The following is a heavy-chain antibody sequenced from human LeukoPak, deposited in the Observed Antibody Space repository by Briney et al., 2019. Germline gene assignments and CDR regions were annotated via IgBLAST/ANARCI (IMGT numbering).Heavy chain of an antibody. CDR1: GGSFSGYY. J-gene: IGHJ4*02. D-gene: IGHD6-13*01. V-gene: IGHV4-34*01. CDR3: ARGCPGGYSSSWYYYFDY. Sequence: SDTLSLTCAVYGGSFSGYYWSWIRQPPGKGLDWIREINHSGSTNYNPSLKSRVTISVDTSKNQFSLKLNSVTAADTAVYYCARGCPGGYSSSWYYYFDYWGQGTLVTVSS. CDR2: INHSGST.